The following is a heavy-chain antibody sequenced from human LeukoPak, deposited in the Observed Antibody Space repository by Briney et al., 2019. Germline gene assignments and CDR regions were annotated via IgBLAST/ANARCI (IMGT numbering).Heavy chain of an antibody. CDR2: IKEDGSQK. J-gene: IGHJ3*02. D-gene: IGHD2-8*02. CDR1: GFTFRDYW. Sequence: PGGSLRLSCAASGFTFRDYWMGWVRQSPGKGLEWVANIKEDGSQKYDVDSVRGRFTISRDNAKNSLFLQMDSLRAEDTAVYYCAKDSRFCTGYDCRGDAFDSWGQGTMVTVTS. V-gene: IGHV3-7*01. CDR3: AKDSRFCTGYDCRGDAFDS.